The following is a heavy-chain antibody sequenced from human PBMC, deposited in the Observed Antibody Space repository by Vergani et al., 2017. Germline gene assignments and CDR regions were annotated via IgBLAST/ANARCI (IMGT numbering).Heavy chain of an antibody. V-gene: IGHV3-33*01. CDR1: GFTFSTYA. D-gene: IGHD2-21*01. J-gene: IGHJ6*03. CDR2: IYYDGSKK. Sequence: QVQLVESGGGVVQPGRSLRLSCTSSGFTFSTYAMHWVRQAPGKGLEWVAIIYYDGSKKYYADSVKGRFTISRDNSRNTLDLLMSSLRAEDTAIYYCVREVSYCGSTTCRNPSYFYYYHMDVWGEGTTVTVSS. CDR3: VREVSYCGSTTCRNPSYFYYYHMDV.